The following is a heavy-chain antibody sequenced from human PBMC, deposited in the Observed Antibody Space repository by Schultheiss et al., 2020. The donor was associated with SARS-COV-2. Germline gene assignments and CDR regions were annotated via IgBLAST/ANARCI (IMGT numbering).Heavy chain of an antibody. CDR1: GGTFTSYD. D-gene: IGHD3-22*01. J-gene: IGHJ3*02. V-gene: IGHV1-8*01. Sequence: ASVKVSCKASGGTFTSYDINWVRQAPGQGLEWMGWISPYTGNTGYAQKFQGRVTMTRDTSISTAYMELSRLRSDDTAVYYCARDGGITMIVVDHDAFDIWGQGTMVTVSS. CDR3: ARDGGITMIVVDHDAFDI. CDR2: ISPYTGNT.